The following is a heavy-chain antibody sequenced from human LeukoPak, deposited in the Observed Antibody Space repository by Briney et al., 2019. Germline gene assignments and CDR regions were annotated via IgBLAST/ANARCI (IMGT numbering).Heavy chain of an antibody. CDR1: GFTFSSYG. V-gene: IGHV3-33*08. CDR3: ARGEIAAPHPAFDY. CDR2: IWYDGSNK. D-gene: IGHD6-13*01. Sequence: GGSLRLSCAASGFTFSSYGMHWVRQAPGKGLEWVAVIWYDGSNKYYADSVKGRFTISRDNSKNTLYLQMNSLRAEDTAVYYCARGEIAAPHPAFDYWGQGTLVTVSS. J-gene: IGHJ4*02.